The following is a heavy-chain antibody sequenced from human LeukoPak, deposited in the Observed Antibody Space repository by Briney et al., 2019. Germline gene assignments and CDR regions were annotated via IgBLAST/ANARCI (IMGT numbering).Heavy chain of an antibody. J-gene: IGHJ3*02. V-gene: IGHV1-3*01. CDR2: INAGNGNT. CDR1: GFTFSSYA. CDR3: ARAGFDI. D-gene: IGHD1-1*01. Sequence: GGSLRLSCAASGFTFSSYAMHWVRQAPGQRLEWMGWINAGNGNTKYSQKFQGRVTITRDTSASTAYMELSSLRSEDTAVYYCARAGFDIWGQGTMVTVSS.